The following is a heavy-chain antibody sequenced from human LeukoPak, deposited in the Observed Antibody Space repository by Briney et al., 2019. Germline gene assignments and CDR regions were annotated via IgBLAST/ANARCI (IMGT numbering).Heavy chain of an antibody. CDR1: GFTVSSNY. V-gene: IGHV3-53*01. CDR3: ARTLYSSSWYLSWYFDL. CDR2: IYSGGST. D-gene: IGHD6-13*01. Sequence: PGGSLRLSCAASGFTVSSNYMSWVRQAPGKGLEWVSVIYSGGSTYYADSVKGRFTISRDNSKNTLYLQMNSLRAEDTAVYYCARTLYSSSWYLSWYFDLWGRGTLVTVSS. J-gene: IGHJ2*01.